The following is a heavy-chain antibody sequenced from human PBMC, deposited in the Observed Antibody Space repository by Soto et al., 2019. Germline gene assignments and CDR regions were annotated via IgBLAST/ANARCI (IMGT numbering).Heavy chain of an antibody. Sequence: GGSLRLSCTASGFTFGDYAMSWFRQAPGKGLEWVGFIRSKAYGGTTEYAASVKGRFTISRDDSKSIAYLQMNSLKTEDTAVYYCTRPRSSGWYRDAFDIWGQGTMVTVSS. J-gene: IGHJ3*02. CDR1: GFTFGDYA. CDR2: IRSKAYGGTT. CDR3: TRPRSSGWYRDAFDI. V-gene: IGHV3-49*03. D-gene: IGHD6-19*01.